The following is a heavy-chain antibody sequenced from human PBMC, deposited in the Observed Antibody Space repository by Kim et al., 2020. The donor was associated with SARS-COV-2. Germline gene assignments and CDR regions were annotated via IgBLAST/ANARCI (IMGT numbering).Heavy chain of an antibody. CDR2: INHSGST. CDR3: ARVGGAAAAPKIDY. CDR1: GGSFSGYY. D-gene: IGHD6-13*01. Sequence: SETLSLTCAVYGGSFSGYYWSWIRQPPGKGLEWIGEINHSGSTNYNPSLKSRVTISVDTSKNQFSLKLSSVTAADTAVYYCARVGGAAAAPKIDYWGQGTLVTVSS. V-gene: IGHV4-34*01. J-gene: IGHJ4*02.